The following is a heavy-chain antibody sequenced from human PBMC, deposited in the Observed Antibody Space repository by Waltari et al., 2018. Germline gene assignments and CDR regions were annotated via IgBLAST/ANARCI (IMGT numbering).Heavy chain of an antibody. J-gene: IGHJ3*02. CDR2: IGGSTGST. Sequence: EVQLVESGGGLVQPGGSLRLSCTASGLTFSSYGMTWVRQAPGKGLEWVSAIGGSTGSTNYADSVRGRFTISRDNSKNTLYLQMNSLRAEDTALYYCAKSGRSPWAFDIWGQGTMVTVSS. CDR1: GLTFSSYG. CDR3: AKSGRSPWAFDI. V-gene: IGHV3-23*04. D-gene: IGHD3-10*01.